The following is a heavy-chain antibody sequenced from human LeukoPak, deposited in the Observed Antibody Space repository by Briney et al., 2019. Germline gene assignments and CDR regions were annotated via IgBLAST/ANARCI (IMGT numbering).Heavy chain of an antibody. CDR1: GYTFTGYY. J-gene: IGHJ4*02. D-gene: IGHD2-15*01. CDR3: ARDGGLDY. CDR2: INPNSGGT. V-gene: IGHV1-2*02. Sequence: ASVKLSCKASGYTFTGYYIHWLRQAPGQGLEWMGWINPNSGGTNFAQKFQGRVTMTRDTSISTAYMELSRLRSDDTAVYFCARDGGLDYWGQGTLVTVSS.